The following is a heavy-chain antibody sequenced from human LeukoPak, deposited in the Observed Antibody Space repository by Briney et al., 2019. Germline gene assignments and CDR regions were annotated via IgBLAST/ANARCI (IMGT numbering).Heavy chain of an antibody. D-gene: IGHD3-3*01. CDR2: INPNSGGT. CDR1: GYTFTGYY. V-gene: IGHV1-2*02. CDR3: ARGHDDFWSGYSTYGMDV. Sequence: ASVKVFCKASGYTFTGYYMHWVRQAPGQGLEWMGWINPNSGGTNYAQKFQGRVTMTRDTSISTAYMELSRLRSDDTAVYYCARGHDDFWSGYSTYGMDVWGQGTTVTASS. J-gene: IGHJ6*02.